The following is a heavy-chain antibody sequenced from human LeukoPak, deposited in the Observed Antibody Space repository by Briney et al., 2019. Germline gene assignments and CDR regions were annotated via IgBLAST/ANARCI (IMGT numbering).Heavy chain of an antibody. V-gene: IGHV4-34*01. CDR1: GGSFSGYY. D-gene: IGHD3-22*01. J-gene: IGHJ4*02. CDR3: AGDSSVGFDY. CDR2: INHSGST. Sequence: PSETLSLTCAVSGGSFSGYYWSWIRQPPGKGLEWIGEINHSGSTNYNPSLKSRVTISVDTSKNQFSLKLSSVTAADTAVYYCAGDSSVGFDYWGQGTLVTVSS.